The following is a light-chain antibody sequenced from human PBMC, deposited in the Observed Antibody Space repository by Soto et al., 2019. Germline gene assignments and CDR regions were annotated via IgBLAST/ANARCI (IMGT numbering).Light chain of an antibody. CDR2: GAS. Sequence: EIVLTQSPGTLSLSPGERATLSCRASQSVSSNYLAWYQQSPGQAPRFLIYGASTRATGIPDRFSGSGSGTDFTLTISRLEPEDFAVYYCQQYGNSPITFGQGTRLEIK. CDR3: QQYGNSPIT. J-gene: IGKJ5*01. CDR1: QSVSSNY. V-gene: IGKV3-20*01.